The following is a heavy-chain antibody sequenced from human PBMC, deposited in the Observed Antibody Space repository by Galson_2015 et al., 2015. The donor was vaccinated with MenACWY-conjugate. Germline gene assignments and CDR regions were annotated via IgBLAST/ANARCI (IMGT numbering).Heavy chain of an antibody. CDR2: IYYSGST. CDR3: ARGDTYCSSTSCPLNWFDP. CDR1: GGSISSSSYY. D-gene: IGHD2-2*01. Sequence: SETLSLTCSVSGGSISSSSYYWGWIRQPPGKGLEWIGSIYYSGSTYYNPSLKSRVTISVDTSKNQFSLKLSSVTAADTAVYYCARGDTYCSSTSCPLNWFDPWGQGTLVTVSS. J-gene: IGHJ5*02. V-gene: IGHV4-39*01.